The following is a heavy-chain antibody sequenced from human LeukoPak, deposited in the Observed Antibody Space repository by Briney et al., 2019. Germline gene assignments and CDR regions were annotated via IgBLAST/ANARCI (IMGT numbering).Heavy chain of an antibody. J-gene: IGHJ4*02. Sequence: PSETLSLTCTVSGGSMSSYYWSWIRQPPGKGLEWIGYIYNSGSTNYNPSLKSRVTISVDTSKNQFSLKLSSVTAADTAVYYCARDAGNVGYFDYWGQGTLVTVSS. CDR1: GGSMSSYY. V-gene: IGHV4-59*01. CDR2: IYNSGST. CDR3: ARDAGNVGYFDY. D-gene: IGHD1-1*01.